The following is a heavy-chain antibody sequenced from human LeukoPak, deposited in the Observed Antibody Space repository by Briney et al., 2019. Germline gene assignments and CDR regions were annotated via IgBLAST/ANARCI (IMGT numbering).Heavy chain of an antibody. Sequence: PSQTLSLTCAVSGGSISSGGYSWSWIRQPPGKGLEWIGYIYHSGSTYYNPSLKSRVTISVDKSKNQFSLKLSSVTAADTAVYYCARRHSSSSYGMDVWGQGTTVTVSS. CDR3: ARRHSSSSYGMDV. CDR1: GGSISSGGYS. D-gene: IGHD6-13*01. CDR2: IYHSGST. J-gene: IGHJ6*02. V-gene: IGHV4-30-2*01.